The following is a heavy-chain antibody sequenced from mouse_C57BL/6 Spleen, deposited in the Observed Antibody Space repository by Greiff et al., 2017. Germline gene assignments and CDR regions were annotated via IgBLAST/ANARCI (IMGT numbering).Heavy chain of an antibody. J-gene: IGHJ2*01. CDR2: IDPSDSYT. D-gene: IGHD2-2*01. Sequence: QVQLQQPGAELVMPGASVKLSCKASGYTFTSYWMHWVKQRPGQGLEWIGEIDPSDSYTNYNQKFKGKSTLTVDKSSSTAYMQLSSLTSEDSAVYYCAREGDGYERGFDYWGEGTTLTVSS. CDR1: GYTFTSYW. CDR3: AREGDGYERGFDY. V-gene: IGHV1-69*01.